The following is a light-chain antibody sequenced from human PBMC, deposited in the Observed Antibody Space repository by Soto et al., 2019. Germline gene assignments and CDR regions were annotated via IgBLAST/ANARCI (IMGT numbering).Light chain of an antibody. Sequence: QSALTQPASVSGSPGQSITISCTGTSSDVGSYNYVSWYQQHPGKAPKLMIYEVSNRPSGVSNRFSGSKSGNTASLTISGLQAEDEADYYCSSYTSSSTLCVFGTGTKVTVL. CDR1: SSDVGSYNY. V-gene: IGLV2-14*01. CDR2: EVS. J-gene: IGLJ1*01. CDR3: SSYTSSSTLCV.